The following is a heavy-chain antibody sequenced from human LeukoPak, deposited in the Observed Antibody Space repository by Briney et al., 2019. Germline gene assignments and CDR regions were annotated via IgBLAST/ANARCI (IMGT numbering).Heavy chain of an antibody. V-gene: IGHV3-7*01. CDR2: IKQDGSVK. Sequence: PGGSLRLSCAASRFTFGNYWMNWVRQAPGKGLEWVANIKQDGSVKYYLDSVKGRFTISRDNAKNSLYLEMNSLRADDTAIYYCARDSEPFDSGAYYDALDIWGQGTMVTVSS. D-gene: IGHD3-22*01. CDR1: RFTFGNYW. J-gene: IGHJ3*02. CDR3: ARDSEPFDSGAYYDALDI.